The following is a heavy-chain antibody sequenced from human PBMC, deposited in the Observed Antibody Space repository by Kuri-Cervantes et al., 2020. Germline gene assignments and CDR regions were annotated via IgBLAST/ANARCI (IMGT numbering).Heavy chain of an antibody. V-gene: IGHV1-46*01. CDR1: GYTFTSYG. Sequence: ASVKVSCKASGYTFTSYGISWVRQAPGQGLEWMGIINPSGGSTSYAQKFQGRVTMTRDTSTSTVYMELSGLRSEDTAVYYCARGYYGSGSYPSWWGQGTLVTVSS. CDR2: INPSGGST. CDR3: ARGYYGSGSYPSW. D-gene: IGHD3-10*01. J-gene: IGHJ4*02.